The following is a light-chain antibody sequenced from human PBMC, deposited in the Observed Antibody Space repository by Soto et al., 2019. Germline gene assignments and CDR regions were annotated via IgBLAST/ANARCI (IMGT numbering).Light chain of an antibody. CDR3: SSYAGSSNV. Sequence: QSALTQPASVSGSPGQSITMSCTGSSSDAGAYKYVSWYQQYPTKAPQLIMYDVNHRPSGVSNRFSGSKSGNTASLTVSGLQAEDEPDYYCSSYAGSSNVFGTGTKVTVL. CDR2: DVN. V-gene: IGLV2-14*03. CDR1: SSDAGAYKY. J-gene: IGLJ1*01.